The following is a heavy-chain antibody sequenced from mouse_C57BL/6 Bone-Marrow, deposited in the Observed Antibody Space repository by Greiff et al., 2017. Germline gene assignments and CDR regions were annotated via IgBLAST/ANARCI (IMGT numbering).Heavy chain of an antibody. Sequence: EVQLQQSGTVLARPGASVKMSCKTSGYTFTSYWMHWVKQRPGQGLEWIGAIYPGNSDTSYNQKFKGKAKLTAVTSASTAYMELSSLTNEDSAVYYCTMTFYYGSPFAYWGQGTLVTVSA. J-gene: IGHJ3*01. D-gene: IGHD1-1*01. V-gene: IGHV1-5*01. CDR3: TMTFYYGSPFAY. CDR1: GYTFTSYW. CDR2: IYPGNSDT.